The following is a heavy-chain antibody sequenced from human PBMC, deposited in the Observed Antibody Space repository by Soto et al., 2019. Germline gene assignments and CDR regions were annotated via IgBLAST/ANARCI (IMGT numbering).Heavy chain of an antibody. D-gene: IGHD3-10*01. Sequence: GGSLRLSCAGSGFTFSTFDIHWVRQAPGKGLEWVSGIGTLSDTFYAASVQGRFTISRQNAKNSVYLQMNSLRAGDTPFYYCARGRSFSYDSTPPPMFDPWGQGTLVTVCS. V-gene: IGHV3-13*01. J-gene: IGHJ5*02. CDR1: GFTFSTFD. CDR3: ARGRSFSYDSTPPPMFDP. CDR2: IGTLSDT.